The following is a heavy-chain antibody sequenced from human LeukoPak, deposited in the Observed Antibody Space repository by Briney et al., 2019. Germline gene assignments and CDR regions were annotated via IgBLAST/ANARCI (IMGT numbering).Heavy chain of an antibody. D-gene: IGHD5-12*01. CDR3: ARRYSGGEFYDY. CDR1: GYSFTTYW. Sequence: GESLKISCQGSGYSFTTYWIGWVRQMPGQGLEWMGIIYPGDSKIRYSPSFEGQVTISVDKSINTAYLQWSSLKASDIAMYYCARRYSGGEFYDYWGQGTLVTVSS. J-gene: IGHJ4*02. V-gene: IGHV5-51*01. CDR2: IYPGDSKI.